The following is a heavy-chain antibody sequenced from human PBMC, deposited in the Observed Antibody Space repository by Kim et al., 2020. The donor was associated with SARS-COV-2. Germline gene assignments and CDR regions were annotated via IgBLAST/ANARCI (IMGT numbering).Heavy chain of an antibody. CDR3: SRAGPGNCSGGRCHDEWYFDL. CDR2: ISPAGGP. V-gene: IGHV1-2*06. J-gene: IGHJ2*01. Sequence: ASVKVSCKASGYTFSDYYMHWVRQAPGQGLECLGRISPAGGPIYAQKFQGRVTVTRDTSITTLYMELTGLTSDDTAVYYCSRAGPGNCSGGRCHDEWYFDLWGRGTLVTVSS. CDR1: GYTFSDYY. D-gene: IGHD2-15*01.